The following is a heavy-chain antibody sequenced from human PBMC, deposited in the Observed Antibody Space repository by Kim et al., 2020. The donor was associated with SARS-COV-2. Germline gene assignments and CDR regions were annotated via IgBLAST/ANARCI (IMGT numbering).Heavy chain of an antibody. CDR2: INARHTT. J-gene: IGHJ4*02. Sequence: GGSLRLSCAASGFSFVGYAMGWVRQAPGKGLEWVSTINARHTTYYSDSVKGRFTISRDSSKNVVDLQMNSLRADDTAVYYCAKIIVEARFFDYWGQGTL. CDR3: AKIIVEARFFDY. V-gene: IGHV3-23*01. D-gene: IGHD6-6*01. CDR1: GFSFVGYA.